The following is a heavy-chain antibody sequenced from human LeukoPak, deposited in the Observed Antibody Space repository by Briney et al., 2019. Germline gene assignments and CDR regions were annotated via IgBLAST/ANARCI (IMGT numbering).Heavy chain of an antibody. D-gene: IGHD3-10*01. CDR2: INPSGGST. V-gene: IGHV1-46*01. CDR1: GYTFTSYY. J-gene: IGHJ6*02. Sequence: ASVKVSCKASGYTFTSYYMHWVRQAPGQGLEWMGIINPSGGSTSCAQKFQGRVTMTRDTSTSTVYMELSSLRSEDAAVYYCARDITMVRGVPRTYYYYGMDVWGQGTTVTVSS. CDR3: ARDITMVRGVPRTYYYYGMDV.